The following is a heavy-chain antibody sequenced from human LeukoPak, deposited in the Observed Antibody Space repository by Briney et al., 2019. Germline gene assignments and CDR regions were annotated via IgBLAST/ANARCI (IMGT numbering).Heavy chain of an antibody. J-gene: IGHJ4*02. V-gene: IGHV4-59*08. D-gene: IGHD3-3*02. CDR1: GGSISGYY. CDR2: VYYSGST. Sequence: PSETLSLTCTVSGGSISGYYCSWIRQPPGRGLEWIGYVYYSGSTNYNPSLKGRVTISVDTSKNLFSLRLTSVTAADTAVYYCARHSQHSGDLGSASHFDYWGRGTLVTVSS. CDR3: ARHSQHSGDLGSASHFDY.